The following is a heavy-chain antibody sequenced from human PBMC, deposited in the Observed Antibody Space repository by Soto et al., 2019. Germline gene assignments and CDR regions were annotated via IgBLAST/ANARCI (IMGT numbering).Heavy chain of an antibody. CDR2: INHSGST. D-gene: IGHD3-9*01. CDR1: GGSFSGYY. V-gene: IGHV4-34*01. CDR3: AKDIRPPGLHFDY. Sequence: SETLSLTCAVYGGSFSGYYWTWIRQPPGTGLEWIGEINHSGSTNYNPSLKSRVTISVDTSKNQFSLKLTSVTAADTAVYYCAKDIRPPGLHFDYWGQGTLVTVSS. J-gene: IGHJ4*02.